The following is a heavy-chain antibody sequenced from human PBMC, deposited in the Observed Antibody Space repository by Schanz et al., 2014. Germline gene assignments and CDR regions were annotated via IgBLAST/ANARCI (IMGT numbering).Heavy chain of an antibody. D-gene: IGHD5-12*01. CDR3: ARGGSSGYDLSIYYMDV. CDR1: GFTFSDYY. Sequence: QVHLVESGGGVVQPGRSLRLSCAASGFTFSDYYMSWIRQAPGKGLEWVSGMSGSGSTADYADSVRGRFTISRDNAKNSLYMKVNSLRAEDTTAYYCARGGSSGYDLSIYYMDVWGKGTTVTVSS. CDR2: MSGSGSTA. V-gene: IGHV3-11*01. J-gene: IGHJ6*03.